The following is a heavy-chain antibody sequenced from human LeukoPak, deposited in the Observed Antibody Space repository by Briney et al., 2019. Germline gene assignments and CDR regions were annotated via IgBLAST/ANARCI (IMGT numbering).Heavy chain of an antibody. V-gene: IGHV3-23*01. CDR3: AKRIGSSTTQIDY. CDR1: GSTFSSYA. Sequence: GGSLRLSCAASGSTFSSYAMSWVRQAPGKGLEWISAISSSGGSTYYADSVKGRFTISRDNSKNALYLQMNSLRVEDTAIYYCAKRIGSSTTQIDYWGQGTLVTVSS. J-gene: IGHJ4*02. D-gene: IGHD2-2*01. CDR2: ISSSGGST.